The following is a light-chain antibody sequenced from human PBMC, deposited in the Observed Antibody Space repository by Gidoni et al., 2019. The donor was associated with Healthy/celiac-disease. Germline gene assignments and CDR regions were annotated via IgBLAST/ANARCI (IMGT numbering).Light chain of an antibody. CDR2: ASS. J-gene: IGKJ2*01. Sequence: DIKMTQSPPSLSASVGDRDTTTCRARQSISSYLNWYQPTPGNAPQLLIYASSSLQSGVPSRFSGSGSGTDFTLTISILQPEYFATYYCQQSYSTFSTFGQXTKLEIK. V-gene: IGKV1-39*01. CDR3: QQSYSTFST. CDR1: QSISSY.